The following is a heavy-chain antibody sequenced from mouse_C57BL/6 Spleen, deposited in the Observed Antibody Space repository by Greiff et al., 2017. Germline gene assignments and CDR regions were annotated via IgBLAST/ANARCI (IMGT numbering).Heavy chain of an antibody. J-gene: IGHJ1*03. V-gene: IGHV1-80*01. CDR1: GYAFSSYW. Sequence: VQLQESGAELVKPGASVKISCKASGYAFSSYWMTWVRQRPGKGLEWIGQIFPGDGDTNYNGKLKGKATLTADNSSSTAYMQLSSLTSEDSAVYFCARSGYSGSSYWYFDVWGTGTSVTVSS. D-gene: IGHD1-1*01. CDR3: ARSGYSGSSYWYFDV. CDR2: IFPGDGDT.